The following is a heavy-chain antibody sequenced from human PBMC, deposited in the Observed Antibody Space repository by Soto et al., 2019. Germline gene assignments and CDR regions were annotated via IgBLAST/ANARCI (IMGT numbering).Heavy chain of an antibody. CDR3: VRGTRASRGMDD. Sequence: AALRLSCAASGFTLSNRWMHWVRQALGQGLVWVSSIHGGGSGSSYADSVKGRFTSTSDNAENTLHLQMNGLRGEDSAIYYCVRGTRASRGMDDWGRGPLVTVSS. CDR2: IHGGGSGS. V-gene: IGHV3-74*01. J-gene: IGHJ4*02. CDR1: GFTLSNRW. D-gene: IGHD2-15*01.